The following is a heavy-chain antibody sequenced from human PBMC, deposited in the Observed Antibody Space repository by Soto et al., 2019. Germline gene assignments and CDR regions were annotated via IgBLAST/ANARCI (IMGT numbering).Heavy chain of an antibody. CDR3: ARDLTGMNWFDP. Sequence: SSETLSLTCTVSVGSISSYYWSWIRQPPGKGLEWIGYIYYSGSTNYNPSLKSRVTISVDTSKNQFSLKLSSVTAADTAVYYCARDLTGMNWFDPWGQGTLVTVSS. V-gene: IGHV4-59*01. CDR1: VGSISSYY. CDR2: IYYSGST. J-gene: IGHJ5*02. D-gene: IGHD1-20*01.